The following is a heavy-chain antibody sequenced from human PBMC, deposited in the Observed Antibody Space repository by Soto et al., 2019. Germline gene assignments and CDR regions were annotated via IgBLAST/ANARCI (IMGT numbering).Heavy chain of an antibody. J-gene: IGHJ4*02. CDR2: IDQRVIT. CDR1: GASVSTGEHY. V-gene: IGHV4-61*08. CDR3: ARGWDANS. D-gene: IGHD6-19*01. Sequence: QVQMQESGPGLVKPSETLSLTCTVSGASVSTGEHYWRWIRQPPGKGLEWIGYIDQRVITRYNSSLNGRVSLSTAASRNQFARKVNYVTAADTAVYYCARGWDANSWGRGTLVTVSS.